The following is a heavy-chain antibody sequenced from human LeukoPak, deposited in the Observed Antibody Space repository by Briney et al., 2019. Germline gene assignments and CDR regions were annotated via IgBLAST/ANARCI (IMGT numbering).Heavy chain of an antibody. CDR1: GGSFSSYT. J-gene: IGHJ3*02. V-gene: IGHV1-2*02. Sequence: GASVKVSCKASGGSFSSYTIDWVRQAPGQGLEWMGWISPDSGGTNYAQNLQSRVTVTRDTSISTAYMELSSLRSDDTAVYYCARGTLRIVGARGVPHGFDIWGQGTMVTVSS. D-gene: IGHD1-26*01. CDR3: ARGTLRIVGARGVPHGFDI. CDR2: ISPDSGGT.